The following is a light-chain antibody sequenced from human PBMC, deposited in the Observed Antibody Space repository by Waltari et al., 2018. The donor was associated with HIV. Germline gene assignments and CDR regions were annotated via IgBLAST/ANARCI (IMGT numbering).Light chain of an antibody. Sequence: DIVMTQSPDSLAVSLGERATHNCKSSQSVLYSSNNKNYLTWYQQKPGQPPKLLISWASTRESGVPDRFSGSGSGTDFTLTISSLQAEDVAVYYCQQYYSPPWSFGQGTKVEIK. V-gene: IGKV4-1*01. CDR2: WAS. CDR1: QSVLYSSNNKNY. CDR3: QQYYSPPWS. J-gene: IGKJ1*01.